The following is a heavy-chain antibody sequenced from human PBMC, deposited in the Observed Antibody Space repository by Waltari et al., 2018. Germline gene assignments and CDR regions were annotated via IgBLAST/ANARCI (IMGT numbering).Heavy chain of an antibody. V-gene: IGHV1-2*06. D-gene: IGHD3-3*01. CDR2: INPNSGGT. J-gene: IGHJ4*02. Sequence: QVQLVQSGAEVKKPGASVKVSCKASGYTFTGYYMHWVRPAPGQGLEWMVRINPNSGGTNYAQKFQGRVTMTRDTSISTAYMELSRLRSDDTAVYYCARTISDFWSGYYSGFDYWGQGTLVTVSS. CDR3: ARTISDFWSGYYSGFDY. CDR1: GYTFTGYY.